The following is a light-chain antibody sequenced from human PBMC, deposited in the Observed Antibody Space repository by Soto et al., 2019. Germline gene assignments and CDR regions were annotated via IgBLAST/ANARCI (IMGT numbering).Light chain of an antibody. CDR2: TAS. CDR1: QSISSY. J-gene: IGKJ1*01. Sequence: DIQMTQSPSTLSASVGDRVTITCRASQSISSYLNWYQQKPGKAPSLLIYTASSLQSGVPSRFSGSGSGTDFTLTISSLQPEDFATYYCQQSYSTPRTFGQGTKVDIK. V-gene: IGKV1-39*01. CDR3: QQSYSTPRT.